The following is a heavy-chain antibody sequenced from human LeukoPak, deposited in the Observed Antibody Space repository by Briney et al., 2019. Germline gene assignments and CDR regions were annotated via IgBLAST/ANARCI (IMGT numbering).Heavy chain of an antibody. CDR3: ANQYDSGGLDDY. V-gene: IGHV3-30*18. CDR2: ISNDGSSK. D-gene: IGHD3-10*01. J-gene: IGHJ4*02. CDR1: GFTFSTYG. Sequence: GRSLRLSCVASGFTFSTYGMHWVRQAPGKGLEWVAVISNDGSSKYYGDSVKGRFTISRDNSKNTLYLQMNSLRAEDTAMYYCANQYDSGGLDDYWGQRTLVTVSS.